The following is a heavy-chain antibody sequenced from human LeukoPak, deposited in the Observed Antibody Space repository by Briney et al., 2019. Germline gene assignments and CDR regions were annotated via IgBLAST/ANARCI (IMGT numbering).Heavy chain of an antibody. CDR2: IYYSGST. D-gene: IGHD3-22*01. CDR3: ARHRHRGDSSGYYFDLEGRNWFDP. Sequence: PSETLSLTCTVSGGSISSYYWSWIRQPPGKGLEWIGYIYYSGSTNYNPSLKSRVTISVDTSKNQFSLKLSSVTAADTAVYYCARHRHRGDSSGYYFDLEGRNWFDPWGQGTLVTVSS. J-gene: IGHJ5*02. CDR1: GGSISSYY. V-gene: IGHV4-59*08.